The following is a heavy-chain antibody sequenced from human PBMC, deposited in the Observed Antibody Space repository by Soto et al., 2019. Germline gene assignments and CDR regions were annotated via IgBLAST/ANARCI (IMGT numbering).Heavy chain of an antibody. V-gene: IGHV3-9*01. Sequence: EVQLVESGGGLVQPGRSLRLSCAASGFTFDDYAMHWVRQAPGKGLEWVSGISWNSGSIGYADSVKGRFTISRDNAKKSLYLQMNSLRAEDTALYYCAKDRVLAGYSSGWLGPCAFVIWGQGTMVTVSS. CDR1: GFTFDDYA. J-gene: IGHJ3*02. D-gene: IGHD6-19*01. CDR2: ISWNSGSI. CDR3: AKDRVLAGYSSGWLGPCAFVI.